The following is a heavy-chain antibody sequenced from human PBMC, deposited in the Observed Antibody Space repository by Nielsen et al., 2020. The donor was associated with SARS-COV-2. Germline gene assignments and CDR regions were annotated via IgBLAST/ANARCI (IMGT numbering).Heavy chain of an antibody. V-gene: IGHV4-4*02. J-gene: IGHJ2*01. CDR1: GGSVSSNDW. D-gene: IGHD1-1*01. CDR3: ARALYDNNWTYFDL. Sequence: SETLSLTCAVSGGSVSSNDWWTWVRQSPGKGLEWIGEVSHSGSINYNPSLKSRVTLSMDKSKRQFSLRLTSVSAADTAVYFCARALYDNNWTYFDLWGRGALITVSS. CDR2: VSHSGSI.